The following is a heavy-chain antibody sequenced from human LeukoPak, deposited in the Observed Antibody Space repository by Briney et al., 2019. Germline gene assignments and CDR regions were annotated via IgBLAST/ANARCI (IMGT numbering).Heavy chain of an antibody. V-gene: IGHV1-46*01. CDR2: VNPSGGST. J-gene: IGHJ6*02. CDR3: AGMDV. CDR1: GYSFTNYY. Sequence: ASVKVSCKASGYSFTNYYIHWVRQAPGQGLEWMGIVNPSGGSTTYAQEFQGRVTMTRNTSISTAYMELSSLRSEDTAVYYCAGMDVWGQGTTVTVSS.